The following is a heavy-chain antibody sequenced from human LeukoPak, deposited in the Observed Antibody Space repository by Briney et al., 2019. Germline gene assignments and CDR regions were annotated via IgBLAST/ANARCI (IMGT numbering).Heavy chain of an antibody. Sequence: PSETLSLTCTVSGGSISSYYWSWIRQPPGKGLEWIGYIYYSGSTNYNPSLKSRVTISVDTSKNQFSLKLSSVTAADTAVYYCARTPTFLLERLYFDYWGQGTLVTVSS. CDR3: ARTPTFLLERLYFDY. V-gene: IGHV4-59*01. CDR1: GGSISSYY. J-gene: IGHJ4*02. CDR2: IYYSGST. D-gene: IGHD1-1*01.